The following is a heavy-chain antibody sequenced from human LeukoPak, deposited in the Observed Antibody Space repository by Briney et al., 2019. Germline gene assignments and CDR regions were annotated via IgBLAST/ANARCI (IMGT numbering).Heavy chain of an antibody. Sequence: SETLSLTCAVYGGSFSGYYWSWIRQPPGKGLEWIGEINHSGSNNYNPSLKSRVTISVDTSKNQFSLKLSSVTAADTAVYYCARGLYHDTIFQHWGQGTLVTVSS. CDR2: INHSGSN. CDR1: GGSFSGYY. CDR3: ARGLYHDTIFQH. D-gene: IGHD3-16*02. J-gene: IGHJ1*01. V-gene: IGHV4-34*01.